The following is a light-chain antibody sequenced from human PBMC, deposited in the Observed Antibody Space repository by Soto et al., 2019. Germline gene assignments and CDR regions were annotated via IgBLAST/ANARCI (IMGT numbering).Light chain of an antibody. CDR3: NSYRSSSTLV. CDR1: SSDVGGYNY. Sequence: QSALTPPASVSGSPGQSITISCTGTSSDVGGYNYVSWYQQHPGKAPKLMIYDVSNRPSGVSNRFSGSKSGNTASLTISGLQAEDEADYYCNSYRSSSTLVFGGGTKVTVL. CDR2: DVS. J-gene: IGLJ3*02. V-gene: IGLV2-14*01.